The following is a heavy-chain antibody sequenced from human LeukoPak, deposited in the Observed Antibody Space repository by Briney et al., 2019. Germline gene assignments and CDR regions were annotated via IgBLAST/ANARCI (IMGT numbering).Heavy chain of an antibody. J-gene: IGHJ3*02. Sequence: PSETLSLTCAVYGESFTTFYWGWIRQTPGKGLEWIGEINHTGSTNYNPSLKSRVTISIDTSKNQFSLKLNSVTAADTAVYYCARLPLRRRTERYAFDIWGQGTMVTVSS. CDR1: GESFTTFY. V-gene: IGHV4-34*01. CDR2: INHTGST. D-gene: IGHD1-1*01. CDR3: ARLPLRRRTERYAFDI.